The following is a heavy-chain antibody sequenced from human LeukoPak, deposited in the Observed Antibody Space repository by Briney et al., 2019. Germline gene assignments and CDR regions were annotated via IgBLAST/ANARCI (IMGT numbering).Heavy chain of an antibody. J-gene: IGHJ4*02. V-gene: IGHV4-4*02. CDR1: GVSISSSEW. Sequence: SGPVSLTCAVSGVSISSSEWWIWVRQPPGQGLEWIGEIHRAGRTRYNPSLKSRVTISMDYSKNQFSLKLTSVTAADTAIYYCGKTDIYFNPIDYWGPGSLATVSS. D-gene: IGHD3-9*01. CDR3: GKTDIYFNPIDY. CDR2: IHRAGRT.